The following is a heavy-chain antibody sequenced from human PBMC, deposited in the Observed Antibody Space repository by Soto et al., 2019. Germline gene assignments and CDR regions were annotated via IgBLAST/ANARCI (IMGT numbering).Heavy chain of an antibody. Sequence: LRLSCAASGFTFSSNYMSWVRQAPGKGLEWVSVIYSGGSTYYADSVKGRFTISRDNSKNTLYLQMNSLRAEDTAVYYCARGGSKLIILDYCGKGTLGTISS. CDR3: ARGGSKLIILDY. D-gene: IGHD3-16*01. V-gene: IGHV3-53*01. J-gene: IGHJ4*02. CDR2: IYSGGST. CDR1: GFTFSSNY.